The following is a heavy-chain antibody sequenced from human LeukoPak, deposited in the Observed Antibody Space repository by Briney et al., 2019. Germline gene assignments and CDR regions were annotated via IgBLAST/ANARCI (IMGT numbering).Heavy chain of an antibody. CDR2: IWYDGSNK. J-gene: IGHJ4*02. D-gene: IGHD3-10*01. Sequence: GGSLRLSCAASGFTFSSYGMHWVRQAPGKGLEWVAVIWYDGSNKYYADSVKGRFTISRDNSKNTLYLQMNSLRAEDTAVYYCAKEGRAGYYGSGSYYSMSWGQGTLVTVSS. V-gene: IGHV3-33*06. CDR3: AKEGRAGYYGSGSYYSMS. CDR1: GFTFSSYG.